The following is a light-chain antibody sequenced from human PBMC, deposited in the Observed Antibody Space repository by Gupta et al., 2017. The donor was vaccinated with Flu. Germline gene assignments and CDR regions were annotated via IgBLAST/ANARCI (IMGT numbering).Light chain of an antibody. Sequence: EIVLTHSRATLSLSPGERATLSGRASQSVSRYLAWYQQKPGQAPRLLIYDASNRATGIPARFSGSGSETDFTLTISSLEPEDFAVYYCQQRSNWLTFGGGTKVEIK. V-gene: IGKV3-11*01. J-gene: IGKJ4*01. CDR1: QSVSRY. CDR2: DAS. CDR3: QQRSNWLT.